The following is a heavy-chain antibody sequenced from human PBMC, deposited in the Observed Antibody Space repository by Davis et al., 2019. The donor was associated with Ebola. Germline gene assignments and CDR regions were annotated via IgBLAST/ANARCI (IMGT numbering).Heavy chain of an antibody. V-gene: IGHV5-51*01. J-gene: IGHJ4*02. Sequence: PGGSLRLSCKGSGYSFTSYWIGWVRQMPGKGLEWMGIIYPGDSDTRYSPSFQGQVTISADKSISTAYLQWSILKASDTAMYYCARDRKSSGWWGMDYWGQGSLVTVSS. CDR2: IYPGDSDT. CDR3: ARDRKSSGWWGMDY. CDR1: GYSFTSYW. D-gene: IGHD6-19*01.